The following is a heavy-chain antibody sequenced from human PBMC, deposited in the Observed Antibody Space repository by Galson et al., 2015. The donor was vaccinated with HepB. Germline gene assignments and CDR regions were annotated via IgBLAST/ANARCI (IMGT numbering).Heavy chain of an antibody. CDR1: GFTFSSYA. CDR3: AREDGYNLLYYFDY. Sequence: SLRLSCAASGFTFSSYAMHWVRQAPGKGLEWVAVISYDGSNKYYADSVKGRFTISRDNSKNTLYLQMNSLRAEDTAVYYCAREDGYNLLYYFDYWGQGTLVTVSS. CDR2: ISYDGSNK. D-gene: IGHD5-24*01. J-gene: IGHJ4*02. V-gene: IGHV3-30*04.